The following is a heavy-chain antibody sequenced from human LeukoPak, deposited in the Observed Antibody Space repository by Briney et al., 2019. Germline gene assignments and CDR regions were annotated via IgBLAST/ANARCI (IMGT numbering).Heavy chain of an antibody. CDR2: ISYDGSNK. CDR3: ARDGPPSSYYFDY. V-gene: IGHV3-30*04. CDR1: GFTFSSYA. D-gene: IGHD2-15*01. Sequence: GGSLRLSCAASGFTFSSYAMHWVRQAPGKGLEWVEVISYDGSNKYYADSVKGRFTISRDNSKNTLYLQMNSLRAEDTAVYYCARDGPPSSYYFDYWGQGTLVTVSS. J-gene: IGHJ4*02.